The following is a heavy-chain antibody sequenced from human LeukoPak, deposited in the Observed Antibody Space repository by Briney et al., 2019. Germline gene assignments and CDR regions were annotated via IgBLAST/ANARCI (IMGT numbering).Heavy chain of an antibody. CDR2: IRYDGSNK. CDR1: GFTFSSYG. Sequence: GGSLRLSCAASGFTFSSYGMHWVRQAPGKGLDWVAFIRYDGSNKYYADSVKGRFTISRDNSKNTLYLQMNSLRAEDTAVYYCAKDPRITIFGVVTPPSGYYYYYMDVWGKGTTVTVSS. V-gene: IGHV3-30*02. D-gene: IGHD3-3*01. J-gene: IGHJ6*03. CDR3: AKDPRITIFGVVTPPSGYYYYYMDV.